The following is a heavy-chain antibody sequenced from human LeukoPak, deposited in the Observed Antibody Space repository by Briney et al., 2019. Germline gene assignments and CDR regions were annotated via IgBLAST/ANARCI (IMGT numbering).Heavy chain of an antibody. V-gene: IGHV4-61*03. D-gene: IGHD6-6*01. CDR3: ARNTSSSPWFDP. CDR2: VYYIGTT. CDR1: GGSVSSPDSY. J-gene: IGHJ5*02. Sequence: SETLSLTCTVSGGSVSSPDSYWSWLRQPPGKGLEWIGNVYYIGTTSYNSSLKSRVTISVDTSKNHFSLEVTSVTAADTAVYFCARNTSSSPWFDPWGQGTLVTASS.